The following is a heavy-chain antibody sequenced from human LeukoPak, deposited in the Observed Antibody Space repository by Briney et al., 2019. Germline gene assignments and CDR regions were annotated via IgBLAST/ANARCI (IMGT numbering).Heavy chain of an antibody. J-gene: IGHJ3*02. CDR1: GFTFSSYS. D-gene: IGHD1-26*01. CDR3: AGPGSYFRLSAFDI. V-gene: IGHV3-48*01. Sequence: GGSLRLSCAVSGFTFSSYSMNWVRQAPGKGLEWVSYISSSSSTIYYADSVKGRFTISRDNAKNSLYLQMNSLRAEDTAVYYCAGPGSYFRLSAFDIWGQGTMVTVSS. CDR2: ISSSSSTI.